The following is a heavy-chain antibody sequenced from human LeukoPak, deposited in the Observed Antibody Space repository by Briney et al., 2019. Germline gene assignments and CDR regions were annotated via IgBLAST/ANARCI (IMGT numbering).Heavy chain of an antibody. CDR2: ISGSGGST. V-gene: IGHV3-23*01. CDR3: AKVGFLLWFGELLFDP. J-gene: IGHJ5*02. D-gene: IGHD3-10*01. Sequence: GGSLRLSCAASGFTFSSYAMRWVRQARGEGLEWVSAISGSGGSTYYADSVKGRFTISRDNSKNTLYLQLNSLRAEDTAVYYCAKVGFLLWFGELLFDPWGQGTLVTVPS. CDR1: GFTFSSYA.